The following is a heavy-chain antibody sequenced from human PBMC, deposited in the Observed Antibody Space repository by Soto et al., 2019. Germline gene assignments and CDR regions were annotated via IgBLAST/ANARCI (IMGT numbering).Heavy chain of an antibody. J-gene: IGHJ4*02. CDR3: ARDWLPLYGSGSYLGY. CDR2: ISYDGSNK. CDR1: GFTFSSDA. Sequence: AGGALRVSCGGSGFTFSSDAIHWGRPAPGKGLEWVAVISYDGSNKYYADSVKGRFTISRDNSKNTLYLQMNSLRAEDTAVYYCARDWLPLYGSGSYLGYWGQGTLVTVSS. V-gene: IGHV3-30-3*01. D-gene: IGHD3-10*01.